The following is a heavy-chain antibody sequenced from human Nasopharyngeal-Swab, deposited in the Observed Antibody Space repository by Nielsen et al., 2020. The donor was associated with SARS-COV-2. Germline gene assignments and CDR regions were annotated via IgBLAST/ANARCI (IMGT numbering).Heavy chain of an antibody. CDR3: ARDEGYSSSWYYYYYYGMDV. Sequence: GGSLRLSCAASGFTFSSYWMHWVRQAPGKGLVWVSRINSDGSSTSYADSVKGRFTISRDNSKNTLYLQMNSLRAEDTAVYYCARDEGYSSSWYYYYYYGMDVWGQGTTVTVSS. V-gene: IGHV3-74*01. D-gene: IGHD6-13*01. J-gene: IGHJ6*02. CDR1: GFTFSSYW. CDR2: INSDGSST.